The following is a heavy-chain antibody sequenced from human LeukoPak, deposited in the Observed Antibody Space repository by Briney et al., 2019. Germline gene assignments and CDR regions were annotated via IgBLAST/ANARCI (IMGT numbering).Heavy chain of an antibody. CDR3: ARQSRFTMVRAVTTKKYYFDY. V-gene: IGHV4-34*01. J-gene: IGHJ4*02. CDR1: GGSFSGYY. CDR2: INHSGST. Sequence: SETLSLTCAVYGGSFSGYYWSWIRQPPGKGLEWIGEINHSGSTNYHPSFKSRVTISVKTSKNQFTLKPSSVTAGNTAVYYCARQSRFTMVRAVTTKKYYFDYWGQGTLVTVSS. D-gene: IGHD3-10*01.